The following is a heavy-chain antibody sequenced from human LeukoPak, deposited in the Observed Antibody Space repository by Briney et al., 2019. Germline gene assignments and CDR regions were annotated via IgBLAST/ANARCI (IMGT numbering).Heavy chain of an antibody. V-gene: IGHV4-61*02. CDR3: ARPNYGGAYDYWYFDL. D-gene: IGHD4/OR15-4a*01. Sequence: SETLSLTCTVSSGSISSGCYYWNWIRQPAGKGLEWIGRIYTSGCPKYNPSLKSRVTISVDKSKNQFSLKLSSVTAADTAVYYCARPNYGGAYDYWYFDLWGRGTLVTVSS. CDR2: IYTSGCP. CDR1: SGSISSGCYY. J-gene: IGHJ2*01.